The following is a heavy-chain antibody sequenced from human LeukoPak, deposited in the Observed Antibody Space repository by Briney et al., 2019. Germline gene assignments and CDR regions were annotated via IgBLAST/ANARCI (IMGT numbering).Heavy chain of an antibody. CDR2: IYYSGST. Sequence: SETLSLTCTVPGGSISSSSYYWGWIREPPGKGLEWIGSIYYSGSTYYNPSLKSRVTISVDTSKNQFSLKLSSVTAADTALYYCARDRMTTVVTPYNWFDPWGQGTLVTVSS. J-gene: IGHJ5*02. CDR3: ARDRMTTVVTPYNWFDP. D-gene: IGHD4-23*01. V-gene: IGHV4-39*07. CDR1: GGSISSSSYY.